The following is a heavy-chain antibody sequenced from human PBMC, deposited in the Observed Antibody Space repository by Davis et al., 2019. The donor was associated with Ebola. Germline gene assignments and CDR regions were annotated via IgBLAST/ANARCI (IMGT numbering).Heavy chain of an antibody. V-gene: IGHV3-21*01. CDR1: GFTFSSYS. D-gene: IGHD4-23*01. CDR2: ISSSSSYI. Sequence: PGGSLRLSCAASGFTFSSYSMNWVRQAPGKGLEWVSSISSSSSYIYYADSVKGRFTISRDNSKNTLYLQMNSLRAEDTAVYYCAREDYGGKRNAFDIWGQGTMVTVSS. CDR3: AREDYGGKRNAFDI. J-gene: IGHJ3*02.